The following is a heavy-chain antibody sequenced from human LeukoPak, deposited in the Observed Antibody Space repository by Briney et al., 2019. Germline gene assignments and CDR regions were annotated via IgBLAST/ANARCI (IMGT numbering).Heavy chain of an antibody. D-gene: IGHD3/OR15-3a*01. Sequence: ASVKVSCKSSGYMFTSHGIHWLRQAPGQGLEWMGWISAQNGNTNYMEQFQGRVTITQNNSVTTVYMELSSLTSEDTAVYYCARRGLVAGIYDLVYGFDIWGQGTMVTVSS. J-gene: IGHJ3*02. V-gene: IGHV1-18*01. CDR2: ISAQNGNT. CDR1: GYMFTSHG. CDR3: ARRGLVAGIYDLVYGFDI.